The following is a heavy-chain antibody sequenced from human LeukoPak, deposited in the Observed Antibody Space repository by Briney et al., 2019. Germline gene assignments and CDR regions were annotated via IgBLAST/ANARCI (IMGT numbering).Heavy chain of an antibody. CDR1: GFTFDDYA. CDR3: AKDGVFDP. CDR2: ISWNSGSI. J-gene: IGHJ5*02. Sequence: GGSLRLSCAASGFTFDDYAMHWVRQAPGKGLEWVSGISWNSGSIGYADSVKGRFTISRDNAKNSLYLQMNSLRAEDTALYYCAKDGVFDPWGQGTLVTVSS. V-gene: IGHV3-9*01. D-gene: IGHD2-8*01.